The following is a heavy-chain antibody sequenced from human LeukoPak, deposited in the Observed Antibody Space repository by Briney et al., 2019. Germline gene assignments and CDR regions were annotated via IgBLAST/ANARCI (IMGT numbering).Heavy chain of an antibody. D-gene: IGHD3-3*01. CDR3: AKPGKRFLEWLPSNC. J-gene: IGHJ4*02. CDR1: GFTFSSYA. CDR2: ISYDGSNK. V-gene: IGHV3-30-3*02. Sequence: SGRSLRLSCAASGFTFSSYAMHWVRQAPGKGLEWVAVISYDGSNKYYADSVKGRFTISRDNSKNTLYLQMNSLRAEDTAVYYCAKPGKRFLEWLPSNCWGQGTLVTVSS.